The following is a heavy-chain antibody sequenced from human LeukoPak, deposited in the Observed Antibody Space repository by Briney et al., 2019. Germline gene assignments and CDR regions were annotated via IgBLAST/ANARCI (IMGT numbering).Heavy chain of an antibody. CDR3: ARVAAVAGYYYYYYMDV. CDR2: IYTSGST. J-gene: IGHJ6*03. Sequence: SEALSLTCTVSGGSISSYYWSWIRQPAGKGLEWIGRIYTSGSTNYNPSLKSRVTMSVDTSKNQFSLKLSSVTAADTAVYYCARVAAVAGYYYYYYMDVWGKGTTVTVSS. D-gene: IGHD6-19*01. CDR1: GGSISSYY. V-gene: IGHV4-4*07.